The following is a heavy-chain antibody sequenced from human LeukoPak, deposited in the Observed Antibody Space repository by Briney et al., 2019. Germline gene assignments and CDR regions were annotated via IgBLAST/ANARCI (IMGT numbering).Heavy chain of an antibody. Sequence: ASVKVSCEASGYTFTGYYMHWVRQAPGQGLEWMGWINPNSGGTNYAQKFQGRVTMTRDTSISTAYMELSRLRSDDTAVYYCARAGQHGGVFDYWGQGTLVTVSS. CDR2: INPNSGGT. D-gene: IGHD3-10*01. CDR3: ARAGQHGGVFDY. V-gene: IGHV1-2*02. CDR1: GYTFTGYY. J-gene: IGHJ4*02.